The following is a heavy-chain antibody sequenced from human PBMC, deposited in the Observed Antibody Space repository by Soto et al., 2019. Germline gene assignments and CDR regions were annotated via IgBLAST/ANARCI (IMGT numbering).Heavy chain of an antibody. V-gene: IGHV3-23*01. CDR3: VNSWEDFASTNFFDN. CDR2: VGGSGGRT. CDR1: GFTFSSYG. J-gene: IGHJ4*02. Sequence: PGGSLRLSWAASGFTFSSYGMNWVRQAPGKGLEWVSSVGGSGGRTYYADSVKGRFTISRDNSENTLYLQMNSLRADDTALYYCVNSWEDFASTNFFDNWGPGNLLTVSS. D-gene: IGHD2-15*01.